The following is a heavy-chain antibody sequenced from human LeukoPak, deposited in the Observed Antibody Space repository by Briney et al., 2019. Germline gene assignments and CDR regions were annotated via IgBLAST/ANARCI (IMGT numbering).Heavy chain of an antibody. J-gene: IGHJ4*02. V-gene: IGHV3-30*04. Sequence: GGSLRLSCAASGFTFSSYAMHWVRQAPGKGLEWVAVISYDGSNKYYADSVKGRFTISRDNSKNTLYLQMNSLRAEDTAVYYCARDKTGSFDYWGQGTLVTVSS. CDR3: ARDKTGSFDY. CDR2: ISYDGSNK. CDR1: GFTFSSYA.